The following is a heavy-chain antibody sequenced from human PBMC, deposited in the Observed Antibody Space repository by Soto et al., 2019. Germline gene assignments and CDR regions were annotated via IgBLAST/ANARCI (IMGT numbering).Heavy chain of an antibody. D-gene: IGHD3-10*01. CDR2: ISAYNGNT. J-gene: IGHJ4*02. CDR3: ARLSRGRCHLPWYFDS. V-gene: IGHV1-18*01. CDR1: GYTFTNFD. Sequence: QVQLVQSGAEVKKPGASVKVSCKGSGYTFTNFDIAWVRQAPGQGLEWMGWISAYNGNTNYAQKLQGRVTMTTDTSTSPAYMDLRSLTSDDTAVFYCARLSRGRCHLPWYFDSWGQGTLVTVSS.